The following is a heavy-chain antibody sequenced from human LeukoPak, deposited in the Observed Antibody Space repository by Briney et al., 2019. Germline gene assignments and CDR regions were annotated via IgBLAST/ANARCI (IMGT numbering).Heavy chain of an antibody. V-gene: IGHV1-46*01. Sequence: ASVKVSCKASGYTFTSYYMHWVRQAPGQGLEWMGIINPSGGSTSYAQKFQGRVTMTRDMSTSTVYMELSSLRSEDTAVYYCARGGPGYYDSSGYYDYWGQGTLVTVSS. D-gene: IGHD3-22*01. CDR2: INPSGGST. CDR1: GYTFTSYY. CDR3: ARGGPGYYDSSGYYDY. J-gene: IGHJ4*02.